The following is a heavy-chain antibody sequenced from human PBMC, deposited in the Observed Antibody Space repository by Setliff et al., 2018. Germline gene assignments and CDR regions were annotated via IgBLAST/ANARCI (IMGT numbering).Heavy chain of an antibody. CDR3: ARDFLIRGYSYGTDY. CDR2: IDPRGSPV. CDR1: GFTFIDYY. D-gene: IGHD5-18*01. Sequence: PGGSLRLSCAASGFTFIDYYMNWIRQTPRRGLEWISHIDPRGSPVDYVDSVKGRFIISRDNFNNTLYLQMKGLGAEDTAVYYCARDFLIRGYSYGTDYWGQGTLVTVSS. J-gene: IGHJ4*02. V-gene: IGHV3-11*04.